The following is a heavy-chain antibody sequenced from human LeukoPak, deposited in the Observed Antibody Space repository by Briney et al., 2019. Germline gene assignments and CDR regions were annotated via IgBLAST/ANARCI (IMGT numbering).Heavy chain of an antibody. J-gene: IGHJ2*01. CDR1: GGSISSSNW. V-gene: IGHV4-4*02. CDR2: IYHSGST. D-gene: IGHD6-6*01. Sequence: SETLSLTCGVSGGSISSSNWWSWVRQPPGKGLEWIGEIYHSGSTNYNPSLKSRVTISVDTSKNQFSLKLSSVTAADTAVYYCARQGYSSSSGAYWYFDLWGRGTLVTVSS. CDR3: ARQGYSSSSGAYWYFDL.